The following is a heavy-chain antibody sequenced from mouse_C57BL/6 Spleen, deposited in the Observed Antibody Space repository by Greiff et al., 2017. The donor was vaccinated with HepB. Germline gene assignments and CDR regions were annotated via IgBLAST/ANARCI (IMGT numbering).Heavy chain of an antibody. J-gene: IGHJ4*01. D-gene: IGHD3-2*02. CDR3: ARILTAQATSYAMDY. CDR1: GYTFTSYW. CDR2: IDPSDSYT. V-gene: IGHV1-50*01. Sequence: QVQLQQPGAELVKPGASVKLSCKASGYTFTSYWMQWVRQRPGQGLEWIGEIDPSDSYTNYNQKFKGKATLTVDTSSSTAYMQPSSLTSEDSAVYYCARILTAQATSYAMDYWGQGTSVTVSS.